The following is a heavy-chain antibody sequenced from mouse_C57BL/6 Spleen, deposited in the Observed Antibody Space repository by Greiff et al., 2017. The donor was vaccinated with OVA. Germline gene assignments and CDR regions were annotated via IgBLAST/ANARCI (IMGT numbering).Heavy chain of an antibody. CDR1: GYAFSSSW. V-gene: IGHV1-82*01. Sequence: VQLVESGPELVKPGASVKISCKASGYAFSSSWMNWVKQRPGKGLEWIGRIYPGDGDTNYNGKFKGKATLTADKSSSTAYMQLSSLTSEDSAVYFCARLEAAQEGRWGQGTTLTVSS. J-gene: IGHJ2*01. D-gene: IGHD3-2*02. CDR3: ARLEAAQEGR. CDR2: IYPGDGDT.